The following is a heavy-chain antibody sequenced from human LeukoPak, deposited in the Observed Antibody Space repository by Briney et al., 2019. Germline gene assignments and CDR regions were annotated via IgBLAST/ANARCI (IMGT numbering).Heavy chain of an antibody. D-gene: IGHD5-24*01. CDR3: TTLERWQRQSGDY. CDR1: GFTFNNAW. V-gene: IGHV3-15*07. Sequence: GGSLRLSCVASGFTFNNAWMNWVRQAPGKGLEWVGRIKSKSDGETTDYAAPVKGRFTISRDDSMNTLHLQMNSLATEDTAVYYCTTLERWQRQSGDYWGQGILVTVSS. J-gene: IGHJ4*02. CDR2: IKSKSDGETT.